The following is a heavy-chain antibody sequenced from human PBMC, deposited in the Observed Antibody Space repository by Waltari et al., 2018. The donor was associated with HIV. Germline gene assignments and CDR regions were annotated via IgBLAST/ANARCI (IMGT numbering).Heavy chain of an antibody. J-gene: IGHJ4*01. Sequence: QVQLVQSAAELKSPGASVQIACRNSGYTSAAFHRPWVRQAPGEGLQWVGWVNPANGATNYAQELQDWVSVTTDRSITTVYLTLKRLRSDDTAVYYCARGESATWANLDFWGQGTVVSVSS. V-gene: IGHV1-2*04. CDR1: GYTSAAFH. CDR3: ARGESATWANLDF. CDR2: VNPANGAT. D-gene: IGHD1-26*01.